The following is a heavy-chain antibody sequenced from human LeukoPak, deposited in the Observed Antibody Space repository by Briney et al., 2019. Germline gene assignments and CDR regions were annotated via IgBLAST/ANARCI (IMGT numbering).Heavy chain of an antibody. D-gene: IGHD3-3*01. CDR1: GFTFSTYA. Sequence: PGGSLRLSCTASGFTFSTYAMNWVRQAPGKGLDWVSTISSSDDRTYYTYSVEGRFTIYRDNSKDTLYLQMNNLRAEDTAIYYCAKEGVASRETWFVSWGQGTLVTVSS. CDR2: ISSSDDRT. J-gene: IGHJ5*01. V-gene: IGHV3-23*01. CDR3: AKEGVASRETWFVS.